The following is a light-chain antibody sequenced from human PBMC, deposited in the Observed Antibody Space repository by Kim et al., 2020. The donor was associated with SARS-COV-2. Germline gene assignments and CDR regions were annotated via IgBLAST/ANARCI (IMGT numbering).Light chain of an antibody. CDR3: QSYDSSNQV. Sequence: GTTETISCTRSSGSMASNYVQWYQQSPGSAPTTVIYEDNQRPSGVPDRFSGSIDSSSNSASLTISGLKTEDEADYYCQSYDSSNQVFGGGTQLTVL. J-gene: IGLJ3*02. CDR1: SGSMASNY. CDR2: EDN. V-gene: IGLV6-57*03.